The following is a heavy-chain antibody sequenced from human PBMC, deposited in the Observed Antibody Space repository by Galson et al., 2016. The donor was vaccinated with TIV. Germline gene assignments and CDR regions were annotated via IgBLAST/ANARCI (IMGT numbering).Heavy chain of an antibody. D-gene: IGHD3-22*01. Sequence: SLRLSCAASGFTFSSYALTWVRQAPGKGLEWVSAISGGGGSSYYGDSVKGRFTISRDNSEKMLYLQMNSLRAEDTAVYYCAKVPSSGFSYYYGIDVWGQGTTVTGS. J-gene: IGHJ6*02. CDR1: GFTFSSYA. CDR2: ISGGGGSS. CDR3: AKVPSSGFSYYYGIDV. V-gene: IGHV3-23*01.